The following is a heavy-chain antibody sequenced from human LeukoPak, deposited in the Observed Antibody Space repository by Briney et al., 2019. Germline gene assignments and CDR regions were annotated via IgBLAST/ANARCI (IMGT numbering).Heavy chain of an antibody. Sequence: GGSLRLSCAASGFTFSSYGMHWVRQAPGKGLEWVAFIRYDGSNKYYADSVKGRFTISRDNSKNTLYLQMNSLRAEDTAVYYCAKVGEYQLLYDDYWGQGTLVTVPS. D-gene: IGHD2-2*02. J-gene: IGHJ4*02. CDR1: GFTFSSYG. CDR3: AKVGEYQLLYDDY. V-gene: IGHV3-30*02. CDR2: IRYDGSNK.